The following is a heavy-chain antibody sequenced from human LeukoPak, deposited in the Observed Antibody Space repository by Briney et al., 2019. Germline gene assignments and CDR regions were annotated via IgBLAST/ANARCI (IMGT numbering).Heavy chain of an antibody. CDR2: ISSSSSYI. D-gene: IGHD2-15*01. J-gene: IGHJ4*02. CDR3: ARDRYCSGGSCYLDY. Sequence: PGGSLRLSCAASGFTVSSNYMSWVRQAPGKGLEWVSSISSSSSYIYYADSVKGRFTISRDNAKNSLYLQMNSLRAEDTAVYYCARDRYCSGGSCYLDYWGQGTLVTVSS. CDR1: GFTVSSNY. V-gene: IGHV3-21*01.